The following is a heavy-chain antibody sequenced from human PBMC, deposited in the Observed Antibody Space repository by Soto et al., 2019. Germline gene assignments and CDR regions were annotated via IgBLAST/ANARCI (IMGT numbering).Heavy chain of an antibody. CDR3: ARAGNRYCSGGSCYGLDY. CDR2: IKQDGSEK. J-gene: IGHJ4*02. CDR1: GFTFSSYW. Sequence: EVQLVESGGGLVQPGGSLRLSCAASGFTFSSYWMSWVRQAPGKGLEWVANIKQDGSEKYYVDSVKGRFTISRDNAKNSLYMQMNSLRAEDTAVYYCARAGNRYCSGGSCYGLDYWGQGTLVTVSS. D-gene: IGHD2-15*01. V-gene: IGHV3-7*05.